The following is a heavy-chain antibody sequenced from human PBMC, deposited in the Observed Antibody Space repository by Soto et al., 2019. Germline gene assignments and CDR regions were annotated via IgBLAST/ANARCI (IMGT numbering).Heavy chain of an antibody. V-gene: IGHV3-23*01. J-gene: IGHJ3*02. Sequence: EVQLLESGGGLVQPGGSLRLSCAASGFTFSSYAMSWVRQAPGKGLEWVSAISGRGGSTYYADSVKGRFTISRDNSKNTLYLQMNSLRAEDTAVYYCAKDHCSSTSCYEPDAFDIWGQGTMVTVSS. CDR1: GFTFSSYA. D-gene: IGHD2-2*01. CDR2: ISGRGGST. CDR3: AKDHCSSTSCYEPDAFDI.